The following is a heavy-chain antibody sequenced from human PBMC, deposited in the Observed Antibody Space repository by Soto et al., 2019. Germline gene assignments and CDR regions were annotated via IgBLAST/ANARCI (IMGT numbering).Heavy chain of an antibody. CDR1: GGSISSSSYY. CDR2: IYYSGST. CDR3: ARLGIVGATSYYYYGMDV. V-gene: IGHV4-39*01. D-gene: IGHD1-26*01. Sequence: LSLTCTVSGGSISSSSYYWGWIRQPPGKGLEWIGSIYYSGSTYYNPSLKSRVTISVDTSKNQFSLKLSSVTAADTAVYYCARLGIVGATSYYYYGMDVWGQGTTVTVSS. J-gene: IGHJ6*02.